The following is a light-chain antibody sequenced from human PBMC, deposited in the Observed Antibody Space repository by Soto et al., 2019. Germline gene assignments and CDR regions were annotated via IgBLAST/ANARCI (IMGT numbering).Light chain of an antibody. CDR3: QQRSSWPMLT. Sequence: IVLTQSPATLSLSPGKRATLSCRASQNISNYLIWYQQKPGQAPRLLIYDVSNRAAGIPARFGGSGSGTDFTPTISSLEPEDFAVYYCQQRSSWPMLTFGGGTKVDIK. V-gene: IGKV3-11*01. CDR1: QNISNY. J-gene: IGKJ4*01. CDR2: DVS.